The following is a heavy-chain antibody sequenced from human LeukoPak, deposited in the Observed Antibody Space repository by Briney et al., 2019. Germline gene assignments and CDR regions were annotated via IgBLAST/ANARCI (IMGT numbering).Heavy chain of an antibody. V-gene: IGHV3-53*01. Sequence: GGSLRLSCAASRFTVSSNYMSWVRQPAGKGLEWVSVLYSGGATFYADSVKGRFTIPRDTSKNTLYLQMNDLRADDTAVYYCTKLKGWYGEGFFDYWGQGTLVTVSS. CDR1: RFTVSSNY. J-gene: IGHJ4*02. CDR2: LYSGGAT. CDR3: TKLKGWYGEGFFDY. D-gene: IGHD6-19*01.